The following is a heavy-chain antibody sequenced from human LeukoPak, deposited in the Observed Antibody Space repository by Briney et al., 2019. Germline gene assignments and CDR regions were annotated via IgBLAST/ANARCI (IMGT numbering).Heavy chain of an antibody. CDR3: ARVERGYSYGPTYYYYYMDV. CDR2: IYHSGST. V-gene: IGHV4-39*07. D-gene: IGHD5-18*01. J-gene: IGHJ6*03. CDR1: GGSISSSSYY. Sequence: SETLSLTCTVSGGSISSSSYYWGWIRQPPGKGLEWIGSIYHSGSTYYNPSLKSRVTISVDTSKNQSSLKLSSVTAADTAVYYCARVERGYSYGPTYYYYYMDVWGKGTTVTVSS.